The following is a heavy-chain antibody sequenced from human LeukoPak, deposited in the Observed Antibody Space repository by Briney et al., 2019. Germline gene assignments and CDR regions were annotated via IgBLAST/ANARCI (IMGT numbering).Heavy chain of an antibody. Sequence: GGSLRLSCAASEFRFSDHWMTWVRQAPGKGLEWVADIKKDGTVKNHVESVRGRFTISRDNAKSSLYLQMNSLRAEDTAVYYCARVSVAEGDYWGQGTLVTVSS. CDR2: IKKDGTVK. CDR3: ARVSVAEGDY. J-gene: IGHJ4*02. V-gene: IGHV3-7*01. CDR1: EFRFSDHW. D-gene: IGHD2-21*01.